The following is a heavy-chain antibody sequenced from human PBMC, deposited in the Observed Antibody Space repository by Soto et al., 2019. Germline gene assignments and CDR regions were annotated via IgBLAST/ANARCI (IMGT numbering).Heavy chain of an antibody. J-gene: IGHJ2*01. V-gene: IGHV1-18*01. D-gene: IGHD2-2*01. Sequence: GASVKVSCKASGYTFTSYGISWVRQAPGQGLEWMGWISADNGNTNYAQKLQGRVTMTEDTSTDTAYMELSSLRSEDTAVYYCARGSTDYWYFDLWGRGTLVTVSS. CDR3: ARGSTDYWYFDL. CDR1: GYTFTSYG. CDR2: ISADNGNT.